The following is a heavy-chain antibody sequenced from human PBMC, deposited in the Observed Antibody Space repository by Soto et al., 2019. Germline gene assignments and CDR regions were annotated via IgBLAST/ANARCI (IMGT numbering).Heavy chain of an antibody. Sequence: QVQLVQSGAEVKKPGASVKVSCKASGYTFTSYGISWVRQAPGQGLEWMGWISAYNGNTNYAQKLQGRVTMTTDTSTSTGDMELRSLRSDDTAVYYCAKIRRYYYDSSGYGYGMDVWGQGTTVTVSS. CDR2: ISAYNGNT. D-gene: IGHD3-22*01. V-gene: IGHV1-18*01. CDR1: GYTFTSYG. J-gene: IGHJ6*02. CDR3: AKIRRYYYDSSGYGYGMDV.